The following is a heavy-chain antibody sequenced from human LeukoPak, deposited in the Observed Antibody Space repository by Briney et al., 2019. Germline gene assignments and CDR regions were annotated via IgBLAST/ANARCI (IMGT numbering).Heavy chain of an antibody. CDR2: INHSGST. D-gene: IGHD6-19*01. J-gene: IGHJ4*02. V-gene: IGHV4-34*01. Sequence: SETLSLTCAVYGGSFSGYYWNWVRQPPGKGLEWIGEINHSGSTNYNPSLKSRVTISVDTSKNQFSLELNSVTAADTAVYYCARGRILGSSPLGYWGQGTLVTVSS. CDR3: ARGRILGSSPLGY. CDR1: GGSFSGYY.